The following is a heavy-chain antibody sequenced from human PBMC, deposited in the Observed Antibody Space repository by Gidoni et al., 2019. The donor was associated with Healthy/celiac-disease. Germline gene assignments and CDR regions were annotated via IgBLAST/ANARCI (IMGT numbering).Heavy chain of an antibody. CDR3: ARGLGVYNWFDP. V-gene: IGHV3-66*02. J-gene: IGHJ5*02. CDR1: GLTVSSNY. D-gene: IGHD3-16*01. Sequence: EVQLVESGGGLVQPGGSLRLSCAASGLTVSSNYMSWVRQAPGKGLEWVSIVYGGGSTCSADSVKARFTITRDNSKNTLYLQMNSLGAEDTAVYYCARGLGVYNWFDPWGQGTLVTVSS. CDR2: VYGGGST.